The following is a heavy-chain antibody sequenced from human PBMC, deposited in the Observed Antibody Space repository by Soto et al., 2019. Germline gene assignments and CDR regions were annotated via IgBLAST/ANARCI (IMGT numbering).Heavy chain of an antibody. CDR1: GYSFTSYW. Sequence: PGESLKISCKGSGYSFTSYWIGWVRQMPGKGLELMGIIYPDDSDTRYSPSFQGHVTISADKSISTAYLQWSNLKASDTAMYYCARPGYCTNGVCHIWFDPWGQGTLVTVSS. CDR3: ARPGYCTNGVCHIWFDP. J-gene: IGHJ5*02. V-gene: IGHV5-51*01. CDR2: IYPDDSDT. D-gene: IGHD2-8*01.